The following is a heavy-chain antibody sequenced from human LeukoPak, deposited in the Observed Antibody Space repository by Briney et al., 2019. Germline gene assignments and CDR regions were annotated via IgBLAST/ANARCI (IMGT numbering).Heavy chain of an antibody. CDR2: IYYSGST. V-gene: IGHV4-59*01. CDR3: ARCFSGYYDILTGYYLPDFNWFDP. Sequence: SETLSLTCTVSGGSISSYYWSWIRQPPGKGLEWIGYIYYSGSTNYNPSLKSRVTISVDTSKNQFSLKLSSVTAADTAVYYCARCFSGYYDILTGYYLPDFNWFDPWGQGTLVTVSS. J-gene: IGHJ5*02. D-gene: IGHD3-9*01. CDR1: GGSISSYY.